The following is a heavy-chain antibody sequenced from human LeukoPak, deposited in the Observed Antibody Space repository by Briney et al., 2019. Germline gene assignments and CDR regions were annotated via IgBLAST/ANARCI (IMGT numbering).Heavy chain of an antibody. CDR3: ARDLGRWDLGD. CDR2: ITSSGSTI. J-gene: IGHJ4*02. D-gene: IGHD1-26*01. CDR1: GFTFSSYE. V-gene: IGHV3-48*03. Sequence: GGSLRLSCAASGFTFSSYEMNWVRQAPGKGPEWVSYITSSGSTIYYADSVKGRFTISRDNAKNSLYLQMNSLRAEDTAVYYCARDLGRWDLGDWGQGTLVTVSS.